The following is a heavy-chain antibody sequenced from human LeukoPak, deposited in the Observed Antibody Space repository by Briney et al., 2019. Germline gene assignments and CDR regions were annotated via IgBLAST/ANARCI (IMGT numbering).Heavy chain of an antibody. D-gene: IGHD3-10*01. CDR1: GGSISSSSYY. CDR2: IYYSGNT. J-gene: IGHJ4*01. V-gene: IGHV4-39*01. CDR3: ASTFYGSGKE. Sequence: PETRSLTCTVSGGSISSSSYYWGRIRQPPGKGLEWIGSIYYSGNTYYNPSLKSRVTISVDTSKNQFSLKLSSVTAADTAVYYCASTFYGSGKEWGQEKLDTVSS.